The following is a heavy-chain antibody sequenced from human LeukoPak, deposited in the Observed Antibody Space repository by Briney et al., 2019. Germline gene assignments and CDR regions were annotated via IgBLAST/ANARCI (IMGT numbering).Heavy chain of an antibody. CDR1: GFTFSSYG. D-gene: IGHD2-15*01. V-gene: IGHV3-30*03. J-gene: IGHJ4*02. CDR2: ISYDGSNK. CDR3: ASVVVAAMGRDY. Sequence: GALRLSCAASGFTFSSYGMHWVRQAPGKGLEWVAVISYDGSNKYYADSVKGRLTISRDNSKNTLYLQMNSLRAEDTAVYYCASVVVAAMGRDYWGQGTLVTVSS.